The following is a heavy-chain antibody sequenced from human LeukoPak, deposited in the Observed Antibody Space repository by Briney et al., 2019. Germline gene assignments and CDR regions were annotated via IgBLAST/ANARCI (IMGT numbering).Heavy chain of an antibody. V-gene: IGHV3-21*01. J-gene: IGHJ4*02. CDR2: ISNSSSYI. CDR3: ARENVYSSSPFDY. Sequence: GGSLRLSCAASGFTFSSYTMNWVRQAPGKGLEWVSCISNSSSYINYTDSVKGRFTISRDNAKNSLYLLMNSLRAEDTAVYYCARENVYSSSPFDYWGQGTLVTVSS. CDR1: GFTFSSYT. D-gene: IGHD6-6*01.